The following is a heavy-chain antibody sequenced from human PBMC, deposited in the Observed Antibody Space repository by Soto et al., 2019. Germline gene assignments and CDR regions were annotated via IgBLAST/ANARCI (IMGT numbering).Heavy chain of an antibody. CDR3: AKGPGGPTAWFDP. J-gene: IGHJ5*02. CDR1: GFTFSSYG. CDR2: ISYDGSNK. V-gene: IGHV3-30*18. Sequence: QVQLVESGGGVVQPGRSLRLSCAASGFTFSSYGMHWVRQAPGKGLEWVAVISYDGSNKYYADSVKGRFTISRDNSKNTLYLQMNSLRAEDTAVYYCAKGPGGPTAWFDPWGQGTLVTVSS.